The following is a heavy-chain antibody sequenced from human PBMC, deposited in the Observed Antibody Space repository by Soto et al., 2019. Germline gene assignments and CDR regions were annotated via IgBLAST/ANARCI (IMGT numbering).Heavy chain of an antibody. CDR2: IYHSGST. Sequence: PSETLSLTCAVSGGSISSSNWWSWVRQPPGKGLEWIGEIYHSGSTNYNPSLKSRVTISVDKSKNQFSLKLSSVTAADTAVYYCASIPSSSWYGYYYGMDVWGQGTTVTVSS. D-gene: IGHD6-13*01. CDR1: GGSISSSNW. CDR3: ASIPSSSWYGYYYGMDV. J-gene: IGHJ6*02. V-gene: IGHV4-4*02.